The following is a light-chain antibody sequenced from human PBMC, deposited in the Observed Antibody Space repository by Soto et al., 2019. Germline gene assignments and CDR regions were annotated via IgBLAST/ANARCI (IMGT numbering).Light chain of an antibody. Sequence: QAVVTQPPSASGTPGQRVTISCSGSSSNIGSNYVYWYQQLPGTAPKLLIYRNNQRPSGVPDRFSGSKSGTSASLAIRGLRSEDEADYYCAAWDDSLSGRVFGGGTKLTVL. J-gene: IGLJ2*01. CDR2: RNN. CDR3: AAWDDSLSGRV. V-gene: IGLV1-47*01. CDR1: SSNIGSNY.